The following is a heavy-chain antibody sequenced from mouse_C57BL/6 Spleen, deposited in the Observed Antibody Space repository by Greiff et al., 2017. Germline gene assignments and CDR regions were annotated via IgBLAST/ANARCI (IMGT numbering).Heavy chain of an antibody. D-gene: IGHD2-5*01. CDR3: AREHYSNWYFDV. V-gene: IGHV5-4*01. CDR2: ISDGGSYT. CDR1: GFTFSSYA. J-gene: IGHJ1*03. Sequence: EVKVVESGGGLVKPGGSLKLSCAASGFTFSSYAMSWVRQTPEKRLEWVATISDGGSYTYYPDNVKGRFTISRDNAKNNLYLQMSHLKSEDTAMYYCAREHYSNWYFDVWGTGTTVTVSS.